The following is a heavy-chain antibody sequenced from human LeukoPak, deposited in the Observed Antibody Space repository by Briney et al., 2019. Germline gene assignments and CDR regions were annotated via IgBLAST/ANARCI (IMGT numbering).Heavy chain of an antibody. V-gene: IGHV1-2*02. J-gene: IGHJ4*02. CDR3: ARGRGSTSRY. CDR1: GYTFTGYY. D-gene: IGHD5-12*01. CDR2: INPNTGGT. Sequence: GASVKVSCKASGYTFTGYYLHWVRQAPGQGLEWMGWINPNTGGTNFAQKFQGKVTVTRDTSISTAYMELSRLRSDDTAVYYCARGRGSTSRYWGQGTLVTVSS.